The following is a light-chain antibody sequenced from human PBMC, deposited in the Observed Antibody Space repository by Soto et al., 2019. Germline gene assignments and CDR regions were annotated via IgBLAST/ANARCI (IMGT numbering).Light chain of an antibody. J-gene: IGKJ5*01. V-gene: IGKV1-16*01. CDR2: ATS. CDR1: QGINNL. CDR3: QQYYTYPRT. Sequence: DIQMTQSPSSLSASVGDRVTITRRASQGINNLLAWYQQKPGKAPRSLIKATSTVQSGVPSRFSGSGSETDFTLTISSLQPEDFATYYCQQYYTYPRTFGQGTRLEIK.